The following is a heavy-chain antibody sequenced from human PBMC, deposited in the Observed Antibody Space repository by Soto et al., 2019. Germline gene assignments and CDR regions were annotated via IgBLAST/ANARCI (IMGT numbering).Heavy chain of an antibody. D-gene: IGHD2-2*01. CDR1: GFDFNTYS. CDR2: INGRGNTI. Sequence: SGGSLRLSCVASGFDFNTYSMNWVHQAPGKGLEWLAFINGRGNTIYYADSVKGRLTVSRDNAKSSLYLQMNSLRDEDTAVYYCARDIGVGPAGFDYWGQGPLVTLS. V-gene: IGHV3-48*02. CDR3: ARDIGVGPAGFDY. J-gene: IGHJ4*02.